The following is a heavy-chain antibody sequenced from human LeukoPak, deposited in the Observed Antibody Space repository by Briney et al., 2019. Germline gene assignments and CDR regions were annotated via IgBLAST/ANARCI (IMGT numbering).Heavy chain of an antibody. CDR3: AGFFYDSSGAAFDI. CDR2: FIPIFGSP. D-gene: IGHD3-22*01. Sequence: SVKVSCKASVPTFTSYAINWVGQAPGQGLEWMGGFIPIFGSPTYAQNFQGRVTFTTDESTYTAYMELSNLRSDDTAVFYCAGFFYDSSGAAFDIWGQGTMVTVSS. V-gene: IGHV1-69*05. CDR1: VPTFTSYA. J-gene: IGHJ3*02.